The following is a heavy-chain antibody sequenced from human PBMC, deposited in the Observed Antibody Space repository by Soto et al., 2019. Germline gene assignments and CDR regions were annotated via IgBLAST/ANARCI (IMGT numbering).Heavy chain of an antibody. D-gene: IGHD6-13*01. J-gene: IGHJ4*02. V-gene: IGHV1-69*13. Sequence: ASVKVSCKASGGTFSSYAISWVRQAPGQGLEWMGGIIPIFGTANYAQKFQGRVTITADESTSTAYMELSSLRSEDTAVYYCARDLRGIAAAGQNWLRPNPLDYWGQGTLVTVSS. CDR1: GGTFSSYA. CDR2: IIPIFGTA. CDR3: ARDLRGIAAAGQNWLRPNPLDY.